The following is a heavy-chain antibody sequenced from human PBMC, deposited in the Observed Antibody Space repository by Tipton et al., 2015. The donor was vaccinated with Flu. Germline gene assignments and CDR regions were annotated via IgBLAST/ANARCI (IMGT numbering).Heavy chain of an antibody. CDR1: GGSISSYY. D-gene: IGHD6-19*01. J-gene: IGHJ2*01. CDR2: IYTSGST. CDR3: ARSYSSGWNYWYFDL. Sequence: TLSLTCTVSGGSISSYYWSWIRQPPGKGLEWIGRIYTSGSTNYNPSLKSRVTMSVDTSKNQFSLKLSSVTAADTAVYYCARSYSSGWNYWYFDLWGRGTLVTVSS. V-gene: IGHV4-4*07.